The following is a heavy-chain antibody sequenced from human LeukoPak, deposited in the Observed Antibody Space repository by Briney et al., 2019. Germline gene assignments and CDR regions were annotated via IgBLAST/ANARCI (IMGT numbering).Heavy chain of an antibody. D-gene: IGHD5-24*01. CDR1: GFTVSSNY. J-gene: IGHJ4*02. CDR2: IYSGGST. CDR3: ARDGEMVGPPHFDY. V-gene: IGHV3-66*02. Sequence: GGSLRLSCAASGFTVSSNYMSWVRQAPGKGLEWVSVIYSGGSTYYADSVKGRFTISRDNSKNTLYLQMNSLRAEDTAVYYCARDGEMVGPPHFDYWGQGTLVTVSS.